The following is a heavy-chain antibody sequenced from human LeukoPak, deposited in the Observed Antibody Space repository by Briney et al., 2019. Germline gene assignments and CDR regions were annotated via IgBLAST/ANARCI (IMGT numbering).Heavy chain of an antibody. CDR1: GGSFXGYY. Sequence: SETLSLTCAVYGGSFXGYYWSWIRQPPGKGXEWIGXIXXSGSTNYNPSLKSRVTISVDTPKNQFSLKLSSVTAADTAVYYCARGPKNCSGGSCYLPFDYWGQGTLVTVSS. J-gene: IGHJ4*02. CDR3: ARGPKNCSGGSCYLPFDY. D-gene: IGHD2-15*01. V-gene: IGHV4-34*01. CDR2: IXXSGST.